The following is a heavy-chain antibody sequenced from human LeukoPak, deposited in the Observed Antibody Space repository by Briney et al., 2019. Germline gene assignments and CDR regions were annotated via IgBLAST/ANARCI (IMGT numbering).Heavy chain of an antibody. V-gene: IGHV3-23*01. J-gene: IGHJ6*02. D-gene: IGHD4-11*01. CDR1: GFTFSSYA. Sequence: GSLRLSCAASGFTFSSYAMSWVRQAPGKGLEWVSAISGSGGSTYYADSVKGRFTISRDNSKNTLYLQMNSLRAEDTAVYYCAKSKASRYYYGMDVWGQGTTVTVSS. CDR3: AKSKASRYYYGMDV. CDR2: ISGSGGST.